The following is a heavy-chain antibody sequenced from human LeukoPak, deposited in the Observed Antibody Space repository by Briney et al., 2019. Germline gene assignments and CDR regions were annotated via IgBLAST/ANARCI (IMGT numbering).Heavy chain of an antibody. CDR2: ISSSSSTI. V-gene: IGHV3-48*01. Sequence: PGGSLRLSCAASGFTFSSYSMNWVRQAPGEGLEWVSYISSSSSTIYYADSVKGRFTISRDNAENSLYLQMNSLRAEDTAVYYCARDLLWFGEYGFDYWGQGTLVTVSS. CDR3: ARDLLWFGEYGFDY. CDR1: GFTFSSYS. D-gene: IGHD3-10*01. J-gene: IGHJ4*02.